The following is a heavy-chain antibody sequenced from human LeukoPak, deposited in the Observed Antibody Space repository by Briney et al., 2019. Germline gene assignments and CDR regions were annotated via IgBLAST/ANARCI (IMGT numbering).Heavy chain of an antibody. D-gene: IGHD3-9*01. J-gene: IGHJ4*02. CDR1: GFTFSSYG. CDR3: AKQLRYFDWSGGYFDY. CDR2: ISYDGSNK. Sequence: PGGSLRLSCAASGFTFSSYGMHWVRQAPGKGLEWVAVISYDGSNKYYADSVKGRFTISRDNSKNTLYLQMNSLRAEDTAVYYCAKQLRYFDWSGGYFDYWGQGTLVTVSS. V-gene: IGHV3-30*18.